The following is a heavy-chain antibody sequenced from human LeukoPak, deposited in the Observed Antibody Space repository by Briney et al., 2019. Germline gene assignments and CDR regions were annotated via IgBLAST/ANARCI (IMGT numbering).Heavy chain of an antibody. D-gene: IGHD2-2*01. CDR2: IYHSGST. CDR1: GYSISSGYF. V-gene: IGHV4-38-2*01. J-gene: IGHJ5*02. Sequence: SETLSLTCAVSGYSISSGYFWGWIRQPPGKGLEWIGSIYHSGSTYYNPSLKSRVTISVDTSKNQFSLKLSSVTAADTAVYYCARHSSSTSCLRRWFDTWVQRTLVTVSS. CDR3: ARHSSSTSCLRRWFDT.